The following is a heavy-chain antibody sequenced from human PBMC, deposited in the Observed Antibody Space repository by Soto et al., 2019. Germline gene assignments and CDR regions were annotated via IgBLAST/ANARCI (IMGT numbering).Heavy chain of an antibody. Sequence: QLQLQESGPGLVKPSETLSLTCTVSGGSISSSSYYWGWIRQPPGKGLEWIGSIYYSGSTYYNPSLKSRVTISVDTSKNQFSLKLSSVTAADTAVYYCARHDDWLLGYYYYGMDVWGQGTTVTVSS. CDR1: GGSISSSSYY. CDR2: IYYSGST. CDR3: ARHDDWLLGYYYYGMDV. D-gene: IGHD3-9*01. J-gene: IGHJ6*02. V-gene: IGHV4-39*01.